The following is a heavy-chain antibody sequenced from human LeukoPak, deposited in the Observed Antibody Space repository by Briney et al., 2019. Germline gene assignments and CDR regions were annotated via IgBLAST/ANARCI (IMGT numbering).Heavy chain of an antibody. CDR2: IYSGTTA. CDR3: ARLGQGLDRGVQNAFDI. Sequence: GGSLRLSCSASGFTVSNNYMTWVRQAPGKGLEWVSVIYSGTTAYYAGSVKGRFTIPRDNSKNTLYLQMNSLRPDDTAVYYCARLGQGLDRGVQNAFDIWGHGTMVIVSS. V-gene: IGHV3-53*01. D-gene: IGHD2-15*01. J-gene: IGHJ3*02. CDR1: GFTVSNNY.